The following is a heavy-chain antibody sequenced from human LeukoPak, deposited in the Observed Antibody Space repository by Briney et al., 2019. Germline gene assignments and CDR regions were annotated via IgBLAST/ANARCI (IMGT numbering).Heavy chain of an antibody. CDR2: ISAYNGNT. CDR1: GYTFTGYY. CDR3: ARDKSEQQLYNWFDP. V-gene: IGHV1-18*04. Sequence: GASVKVSCKASGYTFTGYYMHWVRQAPGQGLEWMGWISAYNGNTNYAQKLQGRVTMTTDTSTSTAYMELRSLRSDDTAVYYCARDKSEQQLYNWFDPWGQGTLVTVSS. J-gene: IGHJ5*02. D-gene: IGHD6-13*01.